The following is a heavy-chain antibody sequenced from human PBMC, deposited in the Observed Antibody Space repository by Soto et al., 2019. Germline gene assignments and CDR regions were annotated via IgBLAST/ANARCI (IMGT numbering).Heavy chain of an antibody. J-gene: IGHJ2*01. V-gene: IGHV3-23*01. Sequence: EVQLLESGGGLVQPGGSLRLSCAASGFTFSSYAMNWVRQAPGKGLEWVSVISGSGGSTYYADDVKGRFTISRDNSKNTLYLQMNRLRAEDTAVYYCATRTVGWYFDLWGRGTLVTVSS. CDR3: ATRTVGWYFDL. D-gene: IGHD4-17*01. CDR1: GFTFSSYA. CDR2: ISGSGGST.